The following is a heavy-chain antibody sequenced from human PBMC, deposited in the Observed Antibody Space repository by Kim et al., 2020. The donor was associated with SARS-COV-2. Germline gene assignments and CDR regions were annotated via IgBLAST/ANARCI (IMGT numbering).Heavy chain of an antibody. CDR2: INGDGSDI. D-gene: IGHD2-15*01. V-gene: IGHV3-74*01. CDR1: GFTFSTYW. CDR3: TRKDCSGGSCAFDP. J-gene: IGHJ5*02. Sequence: GGSLRLSCAASGFTFSTYWMHWVRQAPGKGLMLVSRINGDGSDIAYADSVKGRFTISRDNAKNTLYLQMNSLRAEYTALYYCTRKDCSGGSCAFDPWGQGTLLTVSS.